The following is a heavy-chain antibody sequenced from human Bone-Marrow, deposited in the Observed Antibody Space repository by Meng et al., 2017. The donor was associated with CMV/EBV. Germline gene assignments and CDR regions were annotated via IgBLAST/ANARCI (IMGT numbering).Heavy chain of an antibody. V-gene: IGHV3-43*01. D-gene: IGHD6-13*01. Sequence: GESLKISCAASGFTFSSYSMNWVRQAPGKGLEWVSLISWDGGSTYYADSVKGRFTISRDNSKNSLYLQMNSLRTEDTALYYCAKSLYSSSWGIFDYWGQGTLVTVSS. J-gene: IGHJ4*02. CDR1: GFTFSSYS. CDR2: ISWDGGST. CDR3: AKSLYSSSWGIFDY.